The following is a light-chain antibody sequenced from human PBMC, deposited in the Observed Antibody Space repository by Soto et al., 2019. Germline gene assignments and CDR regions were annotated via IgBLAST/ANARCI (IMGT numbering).Light chain of an antibody. J-gene: IGLJ2*01. Sequence: QSALTQPPSASGSPGQSVTISCTGTSSVVGAYIYVSWYQQHPGTAPKLIIYEVNKRPSGVPDRFSGSRSGNTASLTVSGLQPEDAADYYCISYAGNHNLVFGGGTKVTVL. CDR1: SSVVGAYIY. CDR3: ISYAGNHNLV. V-gene: IGLV2-8*01. CDR2: EVN.